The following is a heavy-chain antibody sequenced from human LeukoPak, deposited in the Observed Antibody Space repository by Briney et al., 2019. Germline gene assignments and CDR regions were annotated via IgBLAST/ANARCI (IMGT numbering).Heavy chain of an antibody. V-gene: IGHV4-34*01. D-gene: IGHD6-19*01. J-gene: IGHJ6*03. CDR1: GGSFTTSW. CDR3: QGVPLGYSSGWTSDYSYMDV. CDR2: INHRGST. Sequence: SETLSLTCAVSGGSFTTSWWSWVRQAPGKGLGWIGEINHRGSTNYNPSLKSRGTISLAPPNSQFSLSLSFLTAADTAMYYCQGVPLGYSSGWTSDYSYMDVWGKGTPVTVS.